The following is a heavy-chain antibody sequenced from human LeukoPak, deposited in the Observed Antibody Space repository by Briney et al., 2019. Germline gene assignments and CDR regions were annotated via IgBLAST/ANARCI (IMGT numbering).Heavy chain of an antibody. CDR1: GFTFSSYA. J-gene: IGHJ4*02. CDR3: AEGEFGGVIEGDY. V-gene: IGHV3-23*01. CDR2: ISGSGGST. Sequence: GGSLRLSCAASGFTFSSYAMSWVRQAPGKGLEWVSAISGSGGSTYYADSVKGRFTTSRDNSKNTLYLQMNSLRAEDTAVYHCAEGEFGGVIEGDYWGQGTLVTVSS. D-gene: IGHD3-16*02.